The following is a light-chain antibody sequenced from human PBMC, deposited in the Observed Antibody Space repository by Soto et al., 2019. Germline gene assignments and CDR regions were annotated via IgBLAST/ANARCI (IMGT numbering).Light chain of an antibody. J-gene: IGKJ4*01. Sequence: DIQMTQSPSTLSASVGDRVTITCRASQSISSWLAWYQQKPGKAPKLLIYDASSLESGVPSRFSGSGSGTEFTLTISSLQPDDFATYYCQQCNTPFTFGGGTKVDIK. CDR3: QQCNTPFT. V-gene: IGKV1-5*01. CDR1: QSISSW. CDR2: DAS.